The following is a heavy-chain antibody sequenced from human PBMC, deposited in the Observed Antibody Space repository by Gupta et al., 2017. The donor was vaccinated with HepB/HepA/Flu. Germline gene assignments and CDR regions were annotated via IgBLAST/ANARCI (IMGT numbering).Heavy chain of an antibody. CDR1: GFTFSRYA. J-gene: IGHJ4*02. Sequence: QVQLVASGGGVVEPGRSLRLSCAASGFTFSRYAMHWVRQAPGKGLEWVAVISYDGSNKYYADSVKGRFTISRDNSKNTLYLQMNSLRAEDTAVYYCASPSDSGSQGSGDYWGQGTLVTVSS. CDR3: ASPSDSGSQGSGDY. D-gene: IGHD1-26*01. CDR2: ISYDGSNK. V-gene: IGHV3-30-3*01.